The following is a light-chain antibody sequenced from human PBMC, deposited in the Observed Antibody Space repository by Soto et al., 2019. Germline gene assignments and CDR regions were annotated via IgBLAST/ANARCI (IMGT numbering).Light chain of an antibody. CDR3: QQASSFPPT. J-gene: IGKJ5*01. CDR2: DAS. V-gene: IGKV3-11*01. Sequence: IVLTQSPATLSLSPGERATLSSSASQSVSSYLAWYQQKPGQAPRLLIYDASNRATGIPARFSGSGSGTEFTLTISSLQPEEFATYYCQQASSFPPTFGQGTRLAI. CDR1: QSVSSY.